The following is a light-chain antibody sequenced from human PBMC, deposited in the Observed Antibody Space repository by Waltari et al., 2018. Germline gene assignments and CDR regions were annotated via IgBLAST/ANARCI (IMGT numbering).Light chain of an antibody. J-gene: IGKJ3*01. CDR3: MQALHTPTT. V-gene: IGKV2-28*01. Sequence: LSVTPGEPASISCRSSQSLLRSTGYNFLDWYLQKPGQPPQLLISLGSDRASGVPDRFSGSGTGTDFTLKISRVEAEDVGIYYCMQALHTPTTFGPGTKVDIK. CDR2: LGS. CDR1: QSLLRSTGYNF.